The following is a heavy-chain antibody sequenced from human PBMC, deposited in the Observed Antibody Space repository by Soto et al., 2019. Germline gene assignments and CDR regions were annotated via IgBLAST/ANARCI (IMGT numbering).Heavy chain of an antibody. CDR2: IIPIFGTA. D-gene: IGHD1-1*01. Sequence: ASVKVSCKASGGTFSSYAISWVRQAPGQGLEWMGGIIPIFGTANYAQKFQGRVTITADESTSTAYMELSSLRSEDTAVYYCARAFAGTITSRAFDIWCQGTMVTVSS. CDR3: ARAFAGTITSRAFDI. V-gene: IGHV1-69*13. CDR1: GGTFSSYA. J-gene: IGHJ3*02.